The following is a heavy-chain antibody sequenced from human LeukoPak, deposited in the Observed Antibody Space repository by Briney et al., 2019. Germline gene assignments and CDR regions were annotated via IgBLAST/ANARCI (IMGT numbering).Heavy chain of an antibody. CDR1: GGSISSYY. V-gene: IGHV4-59*01. Sequence: PSETLSLTCTVSGGSISSYYWSWIRHPPGKGLEWIGYIHYSGSTNYNPSLKSRVTISVDTSKNQFSLKPSSVTAADTAVYYCARARTILKPFDYWGQGTLVTVSS. J-gene: IGHJ4*02. CDR3: ARARTILKPFDY. CDR2: IHYSGST. D-gene: IGHD3-9*01.